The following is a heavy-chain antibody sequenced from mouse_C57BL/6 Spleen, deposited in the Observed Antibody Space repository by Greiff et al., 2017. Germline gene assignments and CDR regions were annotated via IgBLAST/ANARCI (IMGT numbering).Heavy chain of an antibody. Sequence: QVQLQQPGAELVRPGSSVKLSCKASGYTFTSYWMEWVKQRPGQGLEWIGNIYPSDSETHYNQKFKDKATLTVDKSSSTAYMQLSSLTSEDSAVYYCARSWIYWTVWGTGTTVTVSS. V-gene: IGHV1-61*01. CDR3: ARSWIYWTV. D-gene: IGHD1-1*01. CDR2: IYPSDSET. CDR1: GYTFTSYW. J-gene: IGHJ1*03.